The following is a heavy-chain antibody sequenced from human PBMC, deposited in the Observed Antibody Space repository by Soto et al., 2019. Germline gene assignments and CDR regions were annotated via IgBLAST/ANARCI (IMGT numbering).Heavy chain of an antibody. CDR3: ARRRGSDSYCYVMDV. Sequence: SGTLSLTCTVSGGSISSGDYYWGWIRQPPGKGLEWIGYIYYSGSTYYNPSLKSRVTISVDTSKNQFSLKLSSVTAADTAVYYCARRRGSDSYCYVMDVWGQGTTFTVSS. CDR2: IYYSGST. D-gene: IGHD3-10*01. CDR1: GGSISSGDYY. V-gene: IGHV4-30-4*01. J-gene: IGHJ6*02.